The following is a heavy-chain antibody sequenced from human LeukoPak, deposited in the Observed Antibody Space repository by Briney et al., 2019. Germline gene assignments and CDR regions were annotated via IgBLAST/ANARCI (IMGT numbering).Heavy chain of an antibody. CDR1: GFTFSGSG. J-gene: IGHJ4*02. V-gene: IGHV3-73*01. CDR2: IRSKANSYAT. CDR3: SRVTMDRGVIEY. Sequence: GGSLRLSCAASGFTFSGSGMHWVRQASGKGLEWVGRIRSKANSYATTYAASVKGRFTISRDDSKNTAYLQMNSLKTEDTAVYYCSRVTMDRGVIEYWGQGTLVTVSS. D-gene: IGHD3-10*01.